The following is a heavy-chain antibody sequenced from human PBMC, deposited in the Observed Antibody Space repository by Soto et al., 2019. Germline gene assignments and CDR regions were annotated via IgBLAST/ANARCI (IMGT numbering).Heavy chain of an antibody. D-gene: IGHD3-22*01. Sequence: SVKVSCKASGGTFSSYAISWVRQAPGQGLEWMGGIIPIFGTANYAQKFQGRVTITADESTSTAYMELSSLRCEDTAVYYCARLDYYDSSGYYRLSGDSELNYWGQGTLVTVSS. V-gene: IGHV1-69*13. CDR1: GGTFSSYA. J-gene: IGHJ4*02. CDR2: IIPIFGTA. CDR3: ARLDYYDSSGYYRLSGDSELNY.